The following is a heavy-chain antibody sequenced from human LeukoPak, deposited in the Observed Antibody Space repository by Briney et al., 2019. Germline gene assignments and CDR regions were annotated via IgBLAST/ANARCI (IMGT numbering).Heavy chain of an antibody. Sequence: GGSLRLSCAASGSTFSAYNMNWVRQAPGKGLEWVSSISSSGTSIYYAESSKGRFTISRDNAKNSLYLQMNSLRAEDTAVYYCARHTGPYYSSGSYGLDVWGQGTTVIVSS. CDR3: ARHTGPYYSSGSYGLDV. CDR1: GSTFSAYN. D-gene: IGHD3-10*01. J-gene: IGHJ6*02. V-gene: IGHV3-21*01. CDR2: ISSSGTSI.